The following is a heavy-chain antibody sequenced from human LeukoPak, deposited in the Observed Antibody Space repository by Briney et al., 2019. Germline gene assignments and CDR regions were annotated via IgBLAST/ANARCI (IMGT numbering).Heavy chain of an antibody. D-gene: IGHD2-2*01. CDR1: GGSISSSSYY. V-gene: IGHV4-39*01. Sequence: SETLSLTCTVSGGSISSSSYYWGWIRQPPGKGLEWIGSIYYSGSTYYNPSLKSRVTISVDTSKNQFSLKLSSVTAADTAVYYCARHGSPSGRYSVVVPAATVDYWGQGTLVTVSS. CDR3: ARHGSPSGRYSVVVPAATVDY. J-gene: IGHJ4*02. CDR2: IYYSGST.